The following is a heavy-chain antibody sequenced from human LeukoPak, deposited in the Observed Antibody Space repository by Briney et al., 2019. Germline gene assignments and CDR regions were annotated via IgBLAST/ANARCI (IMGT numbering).Heavy chain of an antibody. CDR3: AKDGLVGYLDYGEVRLGFLDV. J-gene: IGHJ6*04. D-gene: IGHD4-17*01. CDR2: IRYDGSNK. Sequence: PGGSLRLSCAASGFTFSSYGMHWVRQAPGKGLEWVAFIRYDGSNKYYADSVKGRFTISRDNSKNTLYLQMNSLRAEDTAVYYCAKDGLVGYLDYGEVRLGFLDVWGKGTTVTVSS. V-gene: IGHV3-30*02. CDR1: GFTFSSYG.